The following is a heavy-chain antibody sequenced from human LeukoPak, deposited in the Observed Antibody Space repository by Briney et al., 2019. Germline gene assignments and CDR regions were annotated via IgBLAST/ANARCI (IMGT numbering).Heavy chain of an antibody. CDR2: INHSGST. V-gene: IGHV4-34*01. Sequence: SETLSLTCAVYGGSLSGYYWSWIRQPPGKGLQWIGEINHSGSTNYNTSLKSRVTISIDTSKNQFSLKLSSMTAADTAVYYCARGLSRLPSGGYWGQGTLVTVSS. J-gene: IGHJ4*02. D-gene: IGHD5-12*01. CDR1: GGSLSGYY. CDR3: ARGLSRLPSGGY.